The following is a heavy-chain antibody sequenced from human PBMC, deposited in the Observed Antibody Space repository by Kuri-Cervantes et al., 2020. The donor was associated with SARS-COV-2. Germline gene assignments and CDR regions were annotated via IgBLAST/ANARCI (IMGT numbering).Heavy chain of an antibody. CDR2: ISAYNGNT. Sequence: ASVKVSCKASGYTFITYGVSWVRQAPGQGLEWMGWISAYNGNTNYAEKLQGRVTMTTDTSTSTAYMELRSLRSDDTAVYYCARDRGSSGCLWVYYYYGMDVWGQGTMVTVSS. CDR3: ARDRGSSGCLWVYYYYGMDV. V-gene: IGHV1-18*01. CDR1: GYTFITYG. J-gene: IGHJ6*02. D-gene: IGHD6-19*01.